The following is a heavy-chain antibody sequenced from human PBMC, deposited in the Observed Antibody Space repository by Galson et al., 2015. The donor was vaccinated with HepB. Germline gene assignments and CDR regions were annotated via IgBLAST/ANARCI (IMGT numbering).Heavy chain of an antibody. Sequence: SLRLSCAASGFTFSNYAMHWVRQAPGKGLEWVAFIVYDGSNTYYADSVTGRFSISRDNSKNTLYLQLTSLRAEDTAVHYCARVKTSDCSGGRCFQRPYFYYYALDVWGQGTTVTVSS. D-gene: IGHD2-15*01. V-gene: IGHV3-30*04. CDR3: ARVKTSDCSGGRCFQRPYFYYYALDV. CDR1: GFTFSNYA. J-gene: IGHJ6*02. CDR2: IVYDGSNT.